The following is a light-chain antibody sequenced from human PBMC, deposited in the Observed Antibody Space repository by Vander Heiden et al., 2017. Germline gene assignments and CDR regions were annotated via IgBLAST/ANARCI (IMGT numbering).Light chain of an antibody. Sequence: QSVLTQPPSASGTPGQRVTIYCSGSSSNIGSNTVNWYQQLPGTAPKLLIYSNNQRPSGVPDRFSGSKSGTSASLAISGLQSEDEADYYCAAWDDSLYGYVFGTGTKVTVL. J-gene: IGLJ1*01. CDR2: SNN. V-gene: IGLV1-44*01. CDR1: SSNIGSNT. CDR3: AAWDDSLYGYV.